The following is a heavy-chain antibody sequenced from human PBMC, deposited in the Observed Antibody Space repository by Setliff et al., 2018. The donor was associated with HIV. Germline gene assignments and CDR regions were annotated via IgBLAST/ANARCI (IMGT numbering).Heavy chain of an antibody. CDR2: INHSGST. J-gene: IGHJ5*02. V-gene: IGHV4-34*01. D-gene: IGHD6-6*01. CDR3: ARMKGQYSSSSGRNWFDP. CDR1: GGSFNDYY. Sequence: ASETLSLTCAVYGGSFNDYYWIWIRQPPGKGLEWIGEINHSGSTNCNPSLKSRITISVDTSKNQFSLKLTSVTAADTAVYYCARMKGQYSSSSGRNWFDPWGQGTLVTVSS.